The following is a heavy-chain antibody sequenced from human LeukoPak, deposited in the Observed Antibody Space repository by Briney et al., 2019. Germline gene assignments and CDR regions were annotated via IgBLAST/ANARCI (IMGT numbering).Heavy chain of an antibody. J-gene: IGHJ4*02. CDR3: ARGISYYGSGRPVDY. D-gene: IGHD3-10*01. V-gene: IGHV3-30*03. CDR2: ISYDGSNK. CDR1: GFTFSSYG. Sequence: GGSLRLSCAASGFTFSSYGMHWVRQAPGKGLEWVAVISYDGSNKYYADSVKGRFTISRDNSKNTLYLQMNSLRAEDTAVYYCARGISYYGSGRPVDYWGQGTLVTVSS.